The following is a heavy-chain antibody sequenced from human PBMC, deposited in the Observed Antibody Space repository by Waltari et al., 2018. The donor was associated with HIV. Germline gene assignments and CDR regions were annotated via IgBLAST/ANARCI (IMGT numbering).Heavy chain of an antibody. Sequence: QLQLQESGPGLVKPSETLSLTCTVSGDSISHSNYFWGWIRQPPGKGLEWIGRIYYSGSTYYNPSLKSRDTISVDTSKNQFSLKVNSVTAADTAVYYCARHALRVGAAYWSFDLWGRGTLVTVSS. D-gene: IGHD1-26*01. CDR3: ARHALRVGAAYWSFDL. CDR2: IYYSGST. CDR1: GDSISHSNYF. J-gene: IGHJ2*01. V-gene: IGHV4-39*01.